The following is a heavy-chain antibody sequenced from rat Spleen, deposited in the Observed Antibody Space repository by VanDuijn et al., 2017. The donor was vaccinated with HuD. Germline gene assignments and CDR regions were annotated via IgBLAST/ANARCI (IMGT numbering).Heavy chain of an antibody. CDR1: GFTFSSYW. D-gene: IGHD1-11*01. Sequence: EVQLVESGGGLVQPGRSLKLSCVASGFTFSSYWMYWIRQSPGKGLEWVSSINTAGGGTYYQDSVKGRFTSSRHNAKSTLYLQMDSLRSEDTATYYCTTEGIAYWGQGVMVTVSS. V-gene: IGHV5-58*01. J-gene: IGHJ2*01. CDR2: INTAGGGT. CDR3: TTEGIAY.